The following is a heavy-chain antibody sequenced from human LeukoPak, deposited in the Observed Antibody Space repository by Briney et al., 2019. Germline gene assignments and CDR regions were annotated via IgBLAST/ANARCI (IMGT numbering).Heavy chain of an antibody. J-gene: IGHJ3*02. Sequence: GGSLRLSCAASGFTFSDYYMSWIRQAPGKGLEWVSYISSSGSTIYYADSVKGRFTISRDNAQNSLCLQMNSLRAEDTAVYYCARVMRDYYYDSSGHDAFDIWGQGTMVTVSS. D-gene: IGHD3-22*01. V-gene: IGHV3-11*01. CDR2: ISSSGSTI. CDR1: GFTFSDYY. CDR3: ARVMRDYYYDSSGHDAFDI.